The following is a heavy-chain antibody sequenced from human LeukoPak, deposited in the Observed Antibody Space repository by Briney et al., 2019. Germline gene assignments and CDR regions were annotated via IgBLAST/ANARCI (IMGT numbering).Heavy chain of an antibody. J-gene: IGHJ4*02. CDR1: GFTFSSYG. V-gene: IGHV3-30*18. CDR3: AKDYHVGATAWGFDY. CDR2: ISYDGSNK. D-gene: IGHD1-26*01. Sequence: GRSLRLSCAASGFTFSSYGMHWVRQAPGKGLEWVAVISYDGSNKYYADSVKGRFTISRDNSKNTLYLQMNSLRAEDTAVYYCAKDYHVGATAWGFDYWGQGTLVTVSS.